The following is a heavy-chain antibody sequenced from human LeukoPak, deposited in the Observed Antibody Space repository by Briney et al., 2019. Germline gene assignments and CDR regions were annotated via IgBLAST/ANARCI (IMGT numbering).Heavy chain of an antibody. CDR1: GFTFSSYG. CDR2: ISYDGSNK. CDR3: ATRDRRGGYYYDY. J-gene: IGHJ4*02. Sequence: GSLRLSCAASGFTFSSYGMHWVRQAPGKGLEWVAVISYDGSNKYYADSVKGRFTISRDNSKNTLYLQMNSLRAVDTAVYYCATRDRRGGYYYDYWGQGTLVTVSS. D-gene: IGHD2-15*01. V-gene: IGHV3-30*03.